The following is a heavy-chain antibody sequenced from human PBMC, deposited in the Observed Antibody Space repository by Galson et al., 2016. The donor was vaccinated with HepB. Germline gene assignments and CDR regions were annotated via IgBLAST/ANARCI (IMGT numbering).Heavy chain of an antibody. CDR1: GGSISSGNYY. D-gene: IGHD2-15*01. V-gene: IGHV4-61*01. CDR2: IYYSGTT. CDR3: ARMDPALISGFDY. Sequence: ETLSLTCTVSGGSISSGNYYWSWVRQPPGKRLEWIGDIYYSGTTNYKPSLKSRVTISVDTSKNQFSLRPSSVTAADTAVYYCARMDPALISGFDYWGQGTLVTVSS. J-gene: IGHJ4*02.